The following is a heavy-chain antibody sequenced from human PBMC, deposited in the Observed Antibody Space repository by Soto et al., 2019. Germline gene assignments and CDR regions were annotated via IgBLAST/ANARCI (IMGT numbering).Heavy chain of an antibody. CDR2: VSYDGGEI. CDR3: AKEQGTNGWLTADH. D-gene: IGHD3-9*01. J-gene: IGHJ4*02. CDR1: GFTFSDYG. Sequence: QVQLVESGGGVVQPGRSLRLSCAASGFTFSDYGMHWVRQAPGKGLEWVAVVSYDGGEIHYADSVRGRFTISRDNSRNTLYIEMNSLRTENTAVYYCAKEQGTNGWLTADHWGPGTLLTVSS. V-gene: IGHV3-30*18.